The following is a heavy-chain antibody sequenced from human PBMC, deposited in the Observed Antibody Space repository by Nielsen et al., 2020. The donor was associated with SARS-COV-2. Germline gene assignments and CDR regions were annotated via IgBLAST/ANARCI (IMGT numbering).Heavy chain of an antibody. V-gene: IGHV3-30*02. CDR1: GFTFSSYG. J-gene: IGHJ4*02. D-gene: IGHD6-19*01. CDR3: ADGQWQIDY. CDR2: IRYDGSNK. Sequence: GESLKISCAASGFTFSSYGMHWVRQAPGKGLEWVAFIRYDGSNKYYADSVKGRFTISRDNSKNTLYLQMNSLRAEDTAVYYCADGQWQIDYWGQGTLVTVSS.